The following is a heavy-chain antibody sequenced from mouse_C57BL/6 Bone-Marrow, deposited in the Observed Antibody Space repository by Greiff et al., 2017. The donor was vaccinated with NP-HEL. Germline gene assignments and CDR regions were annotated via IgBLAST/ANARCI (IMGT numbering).Heavy chain of an antibody. J-gene: IGHJ2*01. D-gene: IGHD3-2*02. CDR3: AGDSSGYGDFDY. CDR1: GFPITSGYY. V-gene: IGHV12-3*01. CDR2: ITHSGET. Sequence: VQLQESGPGLVKPSQSLFLTCSITGFPITSGYYWFWIRQSPGKPLEWMGYITHSGETFYHPSLQSPISITRETSKNPFFLQLNSVTTEDTAMYYCAGDSSGYGDFDYWGQGTTLTVSS.